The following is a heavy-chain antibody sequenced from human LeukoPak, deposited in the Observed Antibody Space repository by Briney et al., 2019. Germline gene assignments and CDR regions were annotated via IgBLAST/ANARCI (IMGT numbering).Heavy chain of an antibody. CDR1: GFTFDNYA. J-gene: IGHJ1*01. D-gene: IGHD6-19*01. CDR2: ISWNSGTI. Sequence: GGSLRLSCAASGFTFDNYAINWVRHVPGKGLEWISLISWNSGTIGYADSVKGRFTISRDNANNFLYLQMNSLRAEDTALYYCARAYKDRSLAGKKEFFQHWGQGTLVTVSS. V-gene: IGHV3-9*01. CDR3: ARAYKDRSLAGKKEFFQH.